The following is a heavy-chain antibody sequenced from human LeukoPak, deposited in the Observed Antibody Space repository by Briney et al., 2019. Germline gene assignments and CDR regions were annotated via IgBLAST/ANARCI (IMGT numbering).Heavy chain of an antibody. J-gene: IGHJ4*02. Sequence: GGSLRLSCVASGFTFGKYWMSWVRQAPGKGLEWVANIKLDGSEKNYVDSVKGRFTISRDNTKNSLYLQMNSLRVEDTAVFYCARDQYDTWSRRGNFDYWGQGTLVIVSS. CDR1: GFTFGKYW. V-gene: IGHV3-7*03. CDR2: IKLDGSEK. D-gene: IGHD3-3*01. CDR3: ARDQYDTWSRRGNFDY.